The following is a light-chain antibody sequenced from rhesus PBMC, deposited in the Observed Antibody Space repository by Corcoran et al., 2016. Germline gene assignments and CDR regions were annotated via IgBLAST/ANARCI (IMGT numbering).Light chain of an antibody. V-gene: IGKV1-25*01. Sequence: DIQMTQSPSSLSASVGDRVTITCRASQGITNDLAWYQQKPGETPKPLIYEASSLQSGIPSRFSGSGAVTDFTLTISSLQFEEFATYYCQHYYSTPFTVGPGTKLDIK. CDR2: EAS. CDR3: QHYYSTPFT. CDR1: QGITND. J-gene: IGKJ3*01.